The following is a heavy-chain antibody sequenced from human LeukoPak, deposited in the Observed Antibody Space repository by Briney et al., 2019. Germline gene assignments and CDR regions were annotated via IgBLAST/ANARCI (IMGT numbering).Heavy chain of an antibody. CDR2: IKQDGREK. Sequence: GGSLRLSCAASRFIFSNYWMRWVRQAPGKGLEWVANIKQDGREKYYVDSVKGRFTISRDNARSSLYLQMNSLRVEDTAIYYCARVRGSYCSDYWGQGTLVTVSS. CDR1: RFIFSNYW. V-gene: IGHV3-7*01. CDR3: ARVRGSYCSDY. D-gene: IGHD1-26*01. J-gene: IGHJ4*02.